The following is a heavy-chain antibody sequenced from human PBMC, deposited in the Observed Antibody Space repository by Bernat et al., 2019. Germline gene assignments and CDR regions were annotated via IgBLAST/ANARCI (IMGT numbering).Heavy chain of an antibody. CDR3: AREQRGAVAGAVFSYFDY. D-gene: IGHD6-19*01. J-gene: IGHJ4*02. CDR1: GFTFSSYA. V-gene: IGHV3-30*01. Sequence: QVQLVESGGGVVQPGRSLRLSCAASGFTFSSYAMHWVRQAPGKGLEGVAVISYDGSNKYYADSVKGRFTISRDNSKNTLYLQMNSLRAEDTAVYYCAREQRGAVAGAVFSYFDYWGQGTLVTVSS. CDR2: ISYDGSNK.